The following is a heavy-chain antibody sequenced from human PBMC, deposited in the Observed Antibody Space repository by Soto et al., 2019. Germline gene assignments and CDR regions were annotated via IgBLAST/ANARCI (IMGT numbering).Heavy chain of an antibody. CDR2: ISYSGRT. Sequence: SDTLSLTCTVSGASIITDNYFWVWIRQSPRRGLELIGSISYSGRTYGNPSLQSRVTISIDASKNQFSLKLTSVTTADTAVYYCARRRASDYGGNHHPYYFDRWGQGALVTVS. J-gene: IGHJ4*02. V-gene: IGHV4-39*01. D-gene: IGHD4-17*01. CDR3: ARRRASDYGGNHHPYYFDR. CDR1: GASIITDNYF.